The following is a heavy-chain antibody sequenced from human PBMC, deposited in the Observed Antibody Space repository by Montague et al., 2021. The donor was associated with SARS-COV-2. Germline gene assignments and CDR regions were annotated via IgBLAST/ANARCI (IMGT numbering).Heavy chain of an antibody. CDR1: GGSINSGSYH. V-gene: IGHV4-61*02. Sequence: TLSLACTVYGGSINSGSYHWSWIRQPDGKGREWIGRNNSSGSYNYNPSLKSRVSISVATSKNSFTLKVTSVTAADTAVYFCARDLGIMDVWGKGTTVTVSS. J-gene: IGHJ6*03. CDR3: ARDLGIMDV. CDR2: NNSSGSY. D-gene: IGHD7-27*01.